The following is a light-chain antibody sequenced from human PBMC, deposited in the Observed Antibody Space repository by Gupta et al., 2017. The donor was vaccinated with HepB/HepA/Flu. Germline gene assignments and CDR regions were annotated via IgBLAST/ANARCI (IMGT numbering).Light chain of an antibody. CDR3: CSYAGSYTLYV. Sequence: HSALTQPRSVSGSPGPSVTISCTGTSSDVGGYNYVSWYQQHPGQAPKLMIYDVSKRPSGVPDRFSGSKSGNTASLTISGLQAEDEADYYCCSYAGSYTLYVFGTGTKVTVL. CDR1: SSDVGGYNY. V-gene: IGLV2-11*01. CDR2: DVS. J-gene: IGLJ1*01.